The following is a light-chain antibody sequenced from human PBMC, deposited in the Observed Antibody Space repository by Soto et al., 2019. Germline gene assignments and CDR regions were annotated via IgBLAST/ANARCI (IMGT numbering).Light chain of an antibody. Sequence: QSALTQPASVSGSPGQSITISCTGTSSDVGSYKFVSWYQQHPGKAPKLMIYEGSKRPSGVSNRFSGSKSGNTASLTISGLQVEDEADYYCCSYAGSSTWVFGTGTKLTVL. CDR1: SSDVGSYKF. CDR3: CSYAGSSTWV. V-gene: IGLV2-23*01. J-gene: IGLJ1*01. CDR2: EGS.